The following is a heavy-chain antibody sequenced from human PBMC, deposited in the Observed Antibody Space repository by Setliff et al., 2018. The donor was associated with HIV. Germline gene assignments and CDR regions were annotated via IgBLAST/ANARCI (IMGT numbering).Heavy chain of an antibody. D-gene: IGHD3-22*01. V-gene: IGHV3-33*06. Sequence: GGSLRLSCAASGFTFSSYGMHWVRQAPGKGLEWVAVIWYDGSNKYYADSVKGRFTISRDNSKNTLYLQMNSLRAEDTAVYYCANSPYYYDSSGYSYFDYWGQGTLVTVSS. CDR3: ANSPYYYDSSGYSYFDY. CDR1: GFTFSSYG. CDR2: IWYDGSNK. J-gene: IGHJ4*02.